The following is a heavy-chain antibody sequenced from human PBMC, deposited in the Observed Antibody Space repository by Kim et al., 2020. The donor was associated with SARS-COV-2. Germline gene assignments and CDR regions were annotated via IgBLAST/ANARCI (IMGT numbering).Heavy chain of an antibody. CDR3: ARELRYFDWFDPYYGMDV. V-gene: IGHV3-30-3*01. CDR2: ISYDGSNK. J-gene: IGHJ6*02. Sequence: GGSLRLSCAASGFTFSSYAMHWVRQAPGKGLEWVAVISYDGSNKYYADSVKGRFTISRDNSKNTLYLQMNSLRAEDTAVYYCARELRYFDWFDPYYGMDVWGPGTTVTVSS. D-gene: IGHD3-9*01. CDR1: GFTFSSYA.